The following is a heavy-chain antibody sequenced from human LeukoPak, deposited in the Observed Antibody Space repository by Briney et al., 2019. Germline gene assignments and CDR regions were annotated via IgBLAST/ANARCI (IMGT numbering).Heavy chain of an antibody. J-gene: IGHJ4*02. V-gene: IGHV1-24*01. D-gene: IGHD4-11*01. CDR2: FDPEDGET. CDR3: ATAFTVTTPFDY. Sequence: ASVKVSCKVSGYTLTELSMHWVRQAPGKGLEWMGGFDPEDGETIYAQKFQGRVTMTEDTSTDTAYMELSSLRSEDTAVYYCATAFTVTTPFDYWGQGTLVTVSS. CDR1: GYTLTELS.